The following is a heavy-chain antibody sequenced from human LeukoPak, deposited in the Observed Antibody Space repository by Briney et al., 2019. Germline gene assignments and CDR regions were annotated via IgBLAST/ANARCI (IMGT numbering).Heavy chain of an antibody. CDR2: INPNSGGT. J-gene: IGHJ4*02. V-gene: IGHV1-2*04. CDR1: GYTFTGYY. D-gene: IGHD6-19*01. Sequence: GASVKVSCKASGYTFTGYYIQWVRQAPGQGLEWMGWINPNSGGTNYAQKFQGWVTMTRDTSISTAYMELSRLRSDATAVYYCARGIAVTGMSGPNFDYWGQGTLATVSS. CDR3: ARGIAVTGMSGPNFDY.